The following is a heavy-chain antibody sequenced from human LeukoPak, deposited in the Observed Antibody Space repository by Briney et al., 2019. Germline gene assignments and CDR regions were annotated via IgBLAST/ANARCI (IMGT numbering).Heavy chain of an antibody. CDR3: ARGRTDSVWYFDL. CDR2: ISSSSSYI. CDR1: GFTFSSYA. V-gene: IGHV3-21*04. Sequence: GGSLRLSCAASGFTFSSYAMSWVRQAPGKGLEWVSSISSSSSYIYYADSVKGRFTISRDNAKNSLYLQMNSLRAEDTAVYYCARGRTDSVWYFDLWGRGTLVTVSS. J-gene: IGHJ2*01. D-gene: IGHD5-18*01.